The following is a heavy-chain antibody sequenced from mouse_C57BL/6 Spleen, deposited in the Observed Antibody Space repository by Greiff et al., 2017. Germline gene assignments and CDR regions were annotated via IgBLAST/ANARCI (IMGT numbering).Heavy chain of an antibody. CDR1: GYSFTGYW. D-gene: IGHD1-1*01. CDR3: ARGYYGAY. V-gene: IGHV1-42*01. J-gene: IGHJ3*01. CDR2: INPSTGGT. Sequence: VQLQQSGPELVKPGASVKISCKASGYSFTGYWMNWVKQSPGKSLEWIGEINPSTGGTTYNQKFKAKATLTVDKSSSTAYMQLSSLTSEDSAVYYCARGYYGAYGGQGTLVTVSA.